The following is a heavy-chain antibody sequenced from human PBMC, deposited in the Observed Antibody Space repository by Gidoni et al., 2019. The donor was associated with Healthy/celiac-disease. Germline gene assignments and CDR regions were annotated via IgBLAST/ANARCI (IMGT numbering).Heavy chain of an antibody. CDR1: GDSLRSRSYY. D-gene: IGHD6-13*01. CDR2: IYYSGST. V-gene: IGHV4-39*01. CDR3: ARSADYYYYYMDV. Sequence: QLQLQESGPGLVTPSTTLSLTCTVSGDSLRSRSYYWGGIRQPQGKVLEWIGSIYYSGSTYYNPSLKRRVTISVDTSKNQFSLKLSSVTAADTAVYYCARSADYYYYYMDVWGKGTTVTVSS. J-gene: IGHJ6*03.